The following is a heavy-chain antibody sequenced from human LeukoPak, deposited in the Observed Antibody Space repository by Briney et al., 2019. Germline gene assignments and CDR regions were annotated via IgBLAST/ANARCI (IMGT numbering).Heavy chain of an antibody. CDR3: TRDRGWQQFDY. Sequence: GGSLRLSCAASGFTFSSYEMNWVRQAPGKGLEWVSYISSSGSTIYYAGSVKGRFTISRDNAKNSLYLQMSSLRDDDTAVYYCTRDRGWQQFDYWGQGTLVTVSS. V-gene: IGHV3-48*03. CDR2: ISSSGSTI. J-gene: IGHJ4*02. CDR1: GFTFSSYE. D-gene: IGHD5-24*01.